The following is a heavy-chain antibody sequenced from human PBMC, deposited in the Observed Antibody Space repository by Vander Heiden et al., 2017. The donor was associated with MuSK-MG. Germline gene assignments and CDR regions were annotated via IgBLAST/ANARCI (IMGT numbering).Heavy chain of an antibody. J-gene: IGHJ5*02. CDR3: ARGAYQLEA. V-gene: IGHV3-7*01. D-gene: IGHD2-2*01. CDR1: GFTFSSYW. Sequence: EVQLVESGGDLVQPGGSLRLSSAASGFTFSSYWMSWVRQAPGKGLEWVAYIRQDGSDKYYVDSVKGRFTISRDNAKNSLYLQMNSLRPEDTAVYYCARGAYQLEAWGQGTLVTVSS. CDR2: IRQDGSDK.